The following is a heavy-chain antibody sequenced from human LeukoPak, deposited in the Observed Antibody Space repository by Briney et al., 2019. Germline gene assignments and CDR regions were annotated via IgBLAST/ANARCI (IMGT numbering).Heavy chain of an antibody. CDR2: IYYSGST. CDR1: GGSISSYY. V-gene: IGHV4-59*12. Sequence: PSETLSLTCTVSGGSISSYYWSWIRQPPGKGLEWIGYIYYSGSTYYNPSLKSRVTISLDTSKNQFSLKLSSVTAADTAMYYCAREKYGHNFDYWGQGSLVTVSS. J-gene: IGHJ4*02. CDR3: AREKYGHNFDY. D-gene: IGHD3-10*01.